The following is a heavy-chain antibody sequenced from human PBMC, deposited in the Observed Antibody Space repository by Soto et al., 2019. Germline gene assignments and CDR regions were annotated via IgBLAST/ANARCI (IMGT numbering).Heavy chain of an antibody. V-gene: IGHV3-23*01. CDR3: AKYTPQEWLLVFDY. D-gene: IGHD3-3*01. CDR2: ISTSGGST. Sequence: EVQLLESGGGLVQPGGSLRLSCAASGFTFSAYAMSWVRQAPGKGLEWVSAISTSGGSTYYAGSVKGRFTISRDNSKNTLYLQMNSLRAEDTAVYYCAKYTPQEWLLVFDYWGQGTLVTVS. CDR1: GFTFSAYA. J-gene: IGHJ4*02.